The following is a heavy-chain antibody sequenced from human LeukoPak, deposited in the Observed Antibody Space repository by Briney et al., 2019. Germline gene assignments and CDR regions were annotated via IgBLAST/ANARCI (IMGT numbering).Heavy chain of an antibody. Sequence: GGSLRLSCAASGLNLDAYAMHWVRQAPGKGLEWVSLISGDGTITYYADSVKGRFIISRDNSKNSLFLEMNSLRSEDTALYYCAKDTPLFYHYYGIDVWGLGTTVTVSP. CDR1: GLNLDAYA. CDR3: AKDTPLFYHYYGIDV. J-gene: IGHJ6*01. CDR2: ISGDGTIT. V-gene: IGHV3-43*02.